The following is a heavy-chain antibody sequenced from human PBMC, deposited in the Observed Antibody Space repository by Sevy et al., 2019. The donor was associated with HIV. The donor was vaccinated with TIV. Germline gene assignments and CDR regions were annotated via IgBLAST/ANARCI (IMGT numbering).Heavy chain of an antibody. J-gene: IGHJ6*02. CDR2: ISSDGSSE. CDR1: GFTFNIYV. Sequence: GGSLRLSCAASGFTFNIYVIHWVRQAPGKGLEWVAVISSDGSSEYYADSVKGRFTISRDNSKNTLYLQMNSLRAEDTAVYYCAGDLPSGVTLPFYYCGLHVWGHGTTVTVSS. CDR3: AGDLPSGVTLPFYYCGLHV. V-gene: IGHV3-30*04. D-gene: IGHD2-21*02.